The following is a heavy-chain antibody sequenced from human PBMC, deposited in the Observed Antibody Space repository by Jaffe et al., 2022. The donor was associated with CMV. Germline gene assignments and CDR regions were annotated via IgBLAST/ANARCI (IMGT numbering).Heavy chain of an antibody. V-gene: IGHV1-2*02. Sequence: QVQLVQSGAEVKKPGASVKVSCKASGYTFTGYYMHWVRQAPGQGLEWMGWINPNSGGTNYAQKFQGRVTMTRDTSISTAYMELSRLRSDDTAVYYCARDLVRKTIFGVVIPIYGMDVWGQGTTVTVSS. CDR2: INPNSGGT. D-gene: IGHD3-3*01. CDR1: GYTFTGYY. J-gene: IGHJ6*02. CDR3: ARDLVRKTIFGVVIPIYGMDV.